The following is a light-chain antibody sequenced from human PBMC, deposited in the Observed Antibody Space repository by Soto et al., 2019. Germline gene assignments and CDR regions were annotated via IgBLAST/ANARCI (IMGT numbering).Light chain of an antibody. J-gene: IGKJ1*01. CDR3: QQYGSSPQT. CDR2: DAS. CDR1: QSVSSTY. Sequence: EIVLTQSPGTVSVSPGDRATFSCRASQSVSSTYCAWYQQKPGQAPRLLIYDASSRATGIPDRFSGAGSGTDFTLTISRLEPEDFGVYYCQQYGSSPQTFGQGTKVDIK. V-gene: IGKV3-20*01.